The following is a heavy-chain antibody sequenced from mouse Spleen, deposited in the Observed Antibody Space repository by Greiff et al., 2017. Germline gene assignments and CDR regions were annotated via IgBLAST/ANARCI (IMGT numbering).Heavy chain of an antibody. CDR1: GYSFTGYF. CDR2: INPYNGDT. V-gene: IGHV1-20*01. Sequence: EVQLQQSGPELVKPGDSVKISCKASGYSFTGYFMNWVMQSHGKSLEWIGRINPYNGDTFYNQKFKGKATLTVDKSSSTAHMELRSLTSEDSAVYYCARRGENYGYFDVWGAGTTVTVSS. CDR3: ARRGENYGYFDV. J-gene: IGHJ1*01.